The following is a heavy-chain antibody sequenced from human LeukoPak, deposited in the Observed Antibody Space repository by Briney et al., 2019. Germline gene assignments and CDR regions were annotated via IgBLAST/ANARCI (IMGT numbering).Heavy chain of an antibody. V-gene: IGHV1-2*02. CDR3: ARVDADYGDYALAFDI. J-gene: IGHJ3*02. Sequence: ASVKVSCKASGYTFTGYYMHWVRQAPGQGLEWMGWINPNSGGTNYAQKFQGRATMTRDTSISTAYMELSRLRSDDTAVYYCARVDADYGDYALAFDIWGQGTMVTVSS. CDR2: INPNSGGT. D-gene: IGHD4-17*01. CDR1: GYTFTGYY.